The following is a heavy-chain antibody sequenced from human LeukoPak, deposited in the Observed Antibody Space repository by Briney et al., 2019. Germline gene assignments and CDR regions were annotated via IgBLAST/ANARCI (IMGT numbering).Heavy chain of an antibody. J-gene: IGHJ3*02. V-gene: IGHV4-34*01. D-gene: IGHD2-2*01. CDR3: AREGYCSSTSCYAGAFDI. CDR1: GGSFSGYY. Sequence: PSETLSLTCAVYGGSFSGYYWSWIRQPPGKGLEWIGEINHSGSTNYNPSLKSRVTISVDMSKNQFSLKLSSVTAADTAVYYCAREGYCSSTSCYAGAFDIWGQGTMVTVSS. CDR2: INHSGST.